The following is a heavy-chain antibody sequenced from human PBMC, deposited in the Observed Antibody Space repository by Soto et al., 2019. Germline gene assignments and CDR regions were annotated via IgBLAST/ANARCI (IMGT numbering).Heavy chain of an antibody. CDR1: GFTFSSYW. D-gene: IGHD3-22*01. CDR3: AKALTHYYDSSGYYTARDAFDI. CDR2: IKQDGSEK. J-gene: IGHJ3*02. Sequence: GGSLRLSCAASGFTFSSYWMSWVRQAPGKGLEWVANIKQDGSEKYYVDSVKGRFTISRDNAKNSLYLQMNSLRAEDTALYYCAKALTHYYDSSGYYTARDAFDIWGQGTMVTVSS. V-gene: IGHV3-7*05.